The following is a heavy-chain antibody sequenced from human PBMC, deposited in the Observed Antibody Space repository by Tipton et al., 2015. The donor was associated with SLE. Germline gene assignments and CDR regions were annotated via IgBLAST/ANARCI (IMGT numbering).Heavy chain of an antibody. J-gene: IGHJ4*02. CDR1: GFTFNICA. V-gene: IGHV3-64D*06. D-gene: IGHD6-19*01. CDR3: VKKSVGGWLRRGDYFEH. Sequence: SLRLSCSASGFTFNICAFHWVRQAPGKGLEYLATISSNGGSSHYADSVKGRFTIFRDNSNNTLYLQMNSLRVEDTAVYYCVKKSVGGWLRRGDYFEHWGQGTLVTVSS. CDR2: ISSNGGSS.